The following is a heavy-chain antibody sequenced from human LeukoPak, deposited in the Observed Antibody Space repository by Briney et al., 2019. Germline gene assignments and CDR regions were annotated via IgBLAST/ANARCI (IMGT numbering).Heavy chain of an antibody. CDR2: ISSSGGTI. J-gene: IGHJ4*02. D-gene: IGHD5-24*01. CDR3: ARDEEATIDY. CDR1: GFTFSDYY. V-gene: IGHV3-11*04. Sequence: GGSLRLSXAASGFTFSDYYMSWIRQAPGKGLEWVSYISSSGGTIYYADSVKGRFTISRDNAKNSLYLQMNGLRAEDTAVYYCARDEEATIDYWGQGTLVTVSS.